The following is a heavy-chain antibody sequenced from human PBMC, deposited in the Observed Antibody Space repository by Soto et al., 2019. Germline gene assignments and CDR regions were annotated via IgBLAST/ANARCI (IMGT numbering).Heavy chain of an antibody. D-gene: IGHD2-2*01. CDR2: VHHSWGS. Sequence: PSETLSLTCPVSGGSISSYYWSWFRQSPGKRMEWIGYVHHSWGSSYNPSLQSRVTISVDTSKNQFSLILTSVTAADTAVYYCARLGGHCSSSSCFGFYVMDVWGQGTTVTVSS. J-gene: IGHJ6*02. CDR1: GGSISSYY. V-gene: IGHV4-59*08. CDR3: ARLGGHCSSSSCFGFYVMDV.